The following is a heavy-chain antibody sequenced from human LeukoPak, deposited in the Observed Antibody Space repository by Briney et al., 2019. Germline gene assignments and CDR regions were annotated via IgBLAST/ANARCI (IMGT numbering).Heavy chain of an antibody. J-gene: IGHJ3*02. CDR1: GGTFNNYA. V-gene: IGHV1-69*01. CDR3: ARPRYSSSWGDASAFDI. Sequence: ASVKVSCKASGGTFNNYAISWVRQAPGQGLEWMGGNIPSFDTTNYAQKFQGRVTITADESASTAFMELSSLRSEDTAVYYCARPRYSSSWGDASAFDIWGQGTMVTVSS. CDR2: NIPSFDTT. D-gene: IGHD6-13*01.